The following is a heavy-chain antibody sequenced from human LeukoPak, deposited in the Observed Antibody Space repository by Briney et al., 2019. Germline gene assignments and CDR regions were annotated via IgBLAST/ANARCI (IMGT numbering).Heavy chain of an antibody. CDR3: ARGSGYCSSTSCYPLYFDY. D-gene: IGHD2-2*01. Sequence: ASVKVSCKASGGTFSSYAISWVRQAPGQGLEWMGGIIPIFGTANYAQKFQGRVTITTDESTSTAYMELSSLRSEDTAVYYCARGSGYCSSTSCYPLYFDYWGQGTLVTVSS. V-gene: IGHV1-69*05. CDR2: IIPIFGTA. J-gene: IGHJ4*02. CDR1: GGTFSSYA.